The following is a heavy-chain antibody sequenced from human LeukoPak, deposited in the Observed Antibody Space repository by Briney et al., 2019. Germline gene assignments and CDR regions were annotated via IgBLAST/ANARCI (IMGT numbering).Heavy chain of an antibody. D-gene: IGHD5-18*01. V-gene: IGHV4-39*07. CDR2: IYYSGST. CDR3: ARGGATPMVFPY. CDR1: GGSISSSSYY. J-gene: IGHJ4*02. Sequence: SETLSLTCTVSGGSISSSSYYWGWIRQPPGKGLEWIGSIYYSGSTYYNPSLKSRVTILVDTSKNQFSLILSSVTASDTAVYYCARGGATPMVFPYWGQGTPVTVSS.